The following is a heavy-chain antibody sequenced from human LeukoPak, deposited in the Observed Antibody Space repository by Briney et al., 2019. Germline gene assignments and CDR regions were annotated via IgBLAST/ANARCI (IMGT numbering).Heavy chain of an antibody. CDR3: ARDLSGFDY. CDR2: VSWNSYSI. J-gene: IGHJ4*02. D-gene: IGHD3-16*01. CDR1: GFTFDDYA. Sequence: GGSLRLSCAASGFTFDDYAMHWVRQAPGKGLEWVSGVSWNSYSIGYADSVKGRFTISRDNAKNSLYLHMNSLSGEDTAVYYCARDLSGFDYWGQGTLVTVSS. V-gene: IGHV3-9*01.